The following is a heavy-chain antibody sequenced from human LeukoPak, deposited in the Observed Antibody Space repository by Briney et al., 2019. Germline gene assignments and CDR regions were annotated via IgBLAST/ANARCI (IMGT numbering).Heavy chain of an antibody. CDR1: GGSISRGGYY. CDR3: ARGEFGDYELADAFDI. V-gene: IGHV4-31*03. Sequence: PSQTLSLTCTVSGGSISRGGYYWSWIRQHPGKGLEWIGYIYYSGSTYYNPSLKSRVTISVDTSKNQFSLKLSSVTAADTAVYYCARGEFGDYELADAFDIWGQGTMVTVSS. D-gene: IGHD4-17*01. CDR2: IYYSGST. J-gene: IGHJ3*02.